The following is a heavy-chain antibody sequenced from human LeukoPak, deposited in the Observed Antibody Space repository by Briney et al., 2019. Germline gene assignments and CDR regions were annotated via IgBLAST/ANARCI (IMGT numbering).Heavy chain of an antibody. Sequence: GASVKVSCKASGYTFTGYYMHWVRQAPGQGLEWMGWINPNSGGTNYAQKFQGRVTMTRDTSISTAYMELSSLRSEDTAVYYCARGLNTAMEWDYWGQGTLVTVSS. V-gene: IGHV1-2*02. D-gene: IGHD5-18*01. CDR3: ARGLNTAMEWDY. CDR1: GYTFTGYY. J-gene: IGHJ4*02. CDR2: INPNSGGT.